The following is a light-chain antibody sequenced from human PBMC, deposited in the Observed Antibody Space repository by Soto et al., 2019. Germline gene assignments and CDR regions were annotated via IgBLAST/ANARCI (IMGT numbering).Light chain of an antibody. CDR1: SSDVGSYNR. V-gene: IGLV2-18*02. Sequence: QSALTQPPSVSGSPGQSVTISRTGTSSDVGSYNRVSWYQQPPGTAPKLMIYEVSNRPSGVPDRFSGSKSGNTASLTISGLQPEDEADYYCNSYTSSNTYVFGTGTKLTVL. CDR2: EVS. CDR3: NSYTSSNTYV. J-gene: IGLJ1*01.